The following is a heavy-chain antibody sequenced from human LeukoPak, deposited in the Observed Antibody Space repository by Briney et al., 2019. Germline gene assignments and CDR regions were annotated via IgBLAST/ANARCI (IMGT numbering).Heavy chain of an antibody. CDR1: GFTFSSYI. CDR2: ISSSSGYI. CDR3: ARGGYSYGYGDDY. J-gene: IGHJ4*02. Sequence: NSGGSLRLSCAASGFTFSSYIMNWVRQAPGKGLEWVSSISSSSGYIYYADSVKGRFTISRDNAKNSLYLQMNSLRAEDTAAYYCARGGYSYGYGDDYWGQGTLVTVSS. V-gene: IGHV3-21*01. D-gene: IGHD5-18*01.